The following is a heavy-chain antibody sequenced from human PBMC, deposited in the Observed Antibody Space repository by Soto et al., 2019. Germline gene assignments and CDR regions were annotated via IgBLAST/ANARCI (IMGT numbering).Heavy chain of an antibody. CDR3: ARWRLHEITFDY. Sequence: ASVKVSCKASGYTFTSYCISWVRHAPGQGLEWMGWISAYNGNTNYAQKLQGRVTMTTDTSTSTAYMELRSLRSDDTAVYYCARWRLHEITFDYWGQGTLVTVSS. CDR2: ISAYNGNT. D-gene: IGHD5-12*01. CDR1: GYTFTSYC. J-gene: IGHJ4*02. V-gene: IGHV1-18*01.